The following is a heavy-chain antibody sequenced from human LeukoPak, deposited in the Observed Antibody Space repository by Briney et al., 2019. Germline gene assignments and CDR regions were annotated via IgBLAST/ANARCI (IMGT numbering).Heavy chain of an antibody. Sequence: GASVKVSCKVSGYTLTELSMHWVRQAPGKGLEWMGGFDPEDGETIYAQKFQGRVTMTEDTSTDTAYMELSSLRAEDTAVYFCVRGYSFGPYGQDVWGQGTTVTVSS. CDR3: VRGYSFGPYGQDV. J-gene: IGHJ6*02. V-gene: IGHV1-24*01. CDR1: GYTLTELS. CDR2: FDPEDGET. D-gene: IGHD2-15*01.